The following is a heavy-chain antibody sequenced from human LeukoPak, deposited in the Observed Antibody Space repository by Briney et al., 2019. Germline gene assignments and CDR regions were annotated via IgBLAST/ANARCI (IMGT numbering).Heavy chain of an antibody. D-gene: IGHD2-2*01. CDR3: AKEGGYCSSTSCYPDGRGGSVDY. Sequence: GGSLRLSCAASGFTFSSYAMSWVRQAPGKGLEWVSAISGSGGSTYYADSVKGRFTISRDNSKNTLYLQMNSLRAEDTAVYYCAKEGGYCSSTSCYPDGRGGSVDYWGQGTLVTVSS. V-gene: IGHV3-23*01. J-gene: IGHJ4*02. CDR2: ISGSGGST. CDR1: GFTFSSYA.